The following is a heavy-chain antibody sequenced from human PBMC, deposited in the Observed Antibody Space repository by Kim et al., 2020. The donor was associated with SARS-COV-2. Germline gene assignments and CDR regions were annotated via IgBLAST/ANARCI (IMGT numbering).Heavy chain of an antibody. Sequence: GGSLRLSCAASGFTFSSYSMNWVRQAPGKGLEWVSSISSSSSYIYYADSVKGRFTISRDNAKNSLYLQMNSLRAEDTAVYYCARGKVGFFRRVEFYFDYWGQGTLVTVSS. V-gene: IGHV3-21*01. D-gene: IGHD1-26*01. CDR3: ARGKVGFFRRVEFYFDY. CDR1: GFTFSSYS. J-gene: IGHJ4*02. CDR2: ISSSSSYI.